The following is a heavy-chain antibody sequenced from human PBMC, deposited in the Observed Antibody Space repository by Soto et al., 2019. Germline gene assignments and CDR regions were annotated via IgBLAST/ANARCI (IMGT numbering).Heavy chain of an antibody. V-gene: IGHV2-5*02. CDR3: VQSRCGGDCLQSYSSHSYYGLDV. Sequence: QITLKESGPTLVKPTQTLTLTCTFSGFSLSTTGVGVGWIRQPPGKALEWLALIYWDDDKRYSPSLKSRLTITKDTSKNQVVHTMTYMDPVDTATYYCVQSRCGGDCLQSYSSHSYYGLDVWGQGTTVTVSS. D-gene: IGHD2-21*01. CDR1: GFSLSTTGVG. J-gene: IGHJ6*02. CDR2: IYWDDDK.